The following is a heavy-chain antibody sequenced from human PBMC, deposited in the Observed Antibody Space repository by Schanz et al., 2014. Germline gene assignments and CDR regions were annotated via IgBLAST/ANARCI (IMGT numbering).Heavy chain of an antibody. J-gene: IGHJ3*02. CDR3: ARDGYSVVVISPTESFDI. D-gene: IGHD2-21*01. CDR1: GFTFSSNS. Sequence: EVQLVESGGGVVQPGRSLRLSCAASGFTFSSNSMNWVRQAPGKGLKWISYIGSSSSRIDHADSVKGRFTISRDNSRNTLYLQMNSLRAEDTAVYYCARDGYSVVVISPTESFDIWGQGTMVTVSP. CDR2: IGSSSSRI. V-gene: IGHV3-48*01.